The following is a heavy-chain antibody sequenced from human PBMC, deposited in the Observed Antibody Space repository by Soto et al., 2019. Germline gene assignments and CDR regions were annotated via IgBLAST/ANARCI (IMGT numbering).Heavy chain of an antibody. J-gene: IGHJ4*02. CDR3: ASYYYFNSGSLRNFDY. CDR2: ISAGGGST. CDR1: GFTFSTYA. V-gene: IGHV3-23*01. D-gene: IGHD3-22*01. Sequence: PGGSLRLSCAASGFTFSTYAMSWVRQAPGEGLEWVSTISAGGGSTYYADSVRGRFTISRDNSRNTLYLQMHSLRAEDAAVYYCASYYYFNSGSLRNFDYWGQGTLVTVSS.